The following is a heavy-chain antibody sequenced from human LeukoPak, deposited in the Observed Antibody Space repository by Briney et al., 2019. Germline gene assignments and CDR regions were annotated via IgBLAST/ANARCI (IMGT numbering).Heavy chain of an antibody. CDR2: ISYSGST. J-gene: IGHJ4*02. CDR1: GASISSYY. CDR3: ARGYNYGYGY. V-gene: IGHV4-59*01. D-gene: IGHD5-18*01. Sequence: SETLSLTCTVSGASISSYYWSWIRQPPGKGLEWTGFISYSGSTNYNPSLKSRVTMSIDTSKNQFSLRLSSVTAADTAVCFCARGYNYGYGYWGQGTLVTVSS.